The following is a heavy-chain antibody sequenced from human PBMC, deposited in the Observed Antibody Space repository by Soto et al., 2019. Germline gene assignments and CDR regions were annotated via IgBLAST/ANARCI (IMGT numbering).Heavy chain of an antibody. D-gene: IGHD3-10*01. J-gene: IGHJ4*02. Sequence: LSLTCTVSGGSIISGGYYSSWIRQHPGKGLEWIGYIYYSGSTYYNPSLKSRVTISVDTSKNQFSLKLSSVTAADTAVYYCARDHRYYGSGTYFDYWGQGTLVTVSS. CDR3: ARDHRYYGSGTYFDY. CDR1: GGSIISGGYY. V-gene: IGHV4-31*02. CDR2: IYYSGST.